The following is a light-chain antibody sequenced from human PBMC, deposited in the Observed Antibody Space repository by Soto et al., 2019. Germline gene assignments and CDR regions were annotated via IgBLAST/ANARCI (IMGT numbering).Light chain of an antibody. Sequence: DMQMTQSPATLSASVGDRVSITCRASPSISNWLAWYQQKPWKAPNLLIYKASTLAIGVPPRFSGGGSGTECTLTLSSRRPEDFATSYCQQLNIYSGVQMFGQGTKVEI. J-gene: IGKJ1*01. CDR2: KAS. CDR1: PSISNW. CDR3: QQLNIYSGVQM. V-gene: IGKV1-5*03.